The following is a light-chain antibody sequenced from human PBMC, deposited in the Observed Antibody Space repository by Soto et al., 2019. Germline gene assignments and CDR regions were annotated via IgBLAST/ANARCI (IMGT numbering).Light chain of an antibody. V-gene: IGLV1-44*01. Sequence: QSVLTQPPSASGTPGQRVTISCSGSSSNIGSNTVNWYQQLPGTAPKLLIYSNSQRPSGVPDRFSGSKSGTSASLAISGLQSEDEADYYCAAWDDSLNGFWVFGGGTKVTVL. CDR1: SSNIGSNT. CDR3: AAWDDSLNGFWV. CDR2: SNS. J-gene: IGLJ3*02.